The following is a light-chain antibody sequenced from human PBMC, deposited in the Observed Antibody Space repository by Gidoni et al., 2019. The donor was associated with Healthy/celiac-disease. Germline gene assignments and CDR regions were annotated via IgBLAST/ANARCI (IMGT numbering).Light chain of an antibody. J-gene: IGKJ1*01. CDR2: KAS. CDR3: QQYNSPPWT. V-gene: IGKV1-5*03. Sequence: DIQTTQSPSTLSASVGDRVTITCRASQSISSWLAWYQQKPGKAPKLLIYKASSLESGVPSRFSGSGSGTEFTLTISSLQPDDFATYYCQQYNSPPWTFGQGTKVEIK. CDR1: QSISSW.